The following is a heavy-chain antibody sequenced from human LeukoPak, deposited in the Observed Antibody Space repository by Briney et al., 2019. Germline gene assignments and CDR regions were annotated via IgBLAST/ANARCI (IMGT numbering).Heavy chain of an antibody. J-gene: IGHJ6*03. CDR1: GGSISSGSYY. V-gene: IGHV4-61*02. D-gene: IGHD6-13*01. CDR3: ARGAAAGGPHYYYYYYMDV. Sequence: TLSLTCTVSGGSISSGSYYWSWIRQPAGKGLEWIGRIYTSGSTNYNPSLKSRVTISVDTSKNQFSLKLSSVTAADTAVYYCARGAAAGGPHYYYYYYMDVWGKGTTVTVSS. CDR2: IYTSGST.